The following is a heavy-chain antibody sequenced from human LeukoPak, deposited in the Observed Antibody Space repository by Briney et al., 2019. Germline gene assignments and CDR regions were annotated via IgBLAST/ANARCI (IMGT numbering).Heavy chain of an antibody. CDR2: ISAYNGNT. CDR1: GYTFTSYD. Sequence: ASVKVSCKASGYTFTSYDIRWVRQAPGQGLEWMGWISAYNGNTNYAQKFQGRATMTTDTSTSTAYMELRSLRSEDTAVYYCAGPPQWLVPKYYYGMDVWGQGTTVTVSS. J-gene: IGHJ6*02. D-gene: IGHD6-19*01. CDR3: AGPPQWLVPKYYYGMDV. V-gene: IGHV1-18*01.